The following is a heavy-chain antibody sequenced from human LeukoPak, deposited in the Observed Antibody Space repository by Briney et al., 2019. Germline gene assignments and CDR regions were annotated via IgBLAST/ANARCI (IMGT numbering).Heavy chain of an antibody. Sequence: ASVKVSCNASGYTFTSYYMHWVRQAPGPGLEWMGIINPSDGSTSNAQKFHGRGTMTRDIATTTDYLELRSRSTEAAAVYYCSRDGAYNWNDYYLDYWGQGALVTVCS. CDR2: INPSDGST. CDR3: SRDGAYNWNDYYLDY. CDR1: GYTFTSYY. V-gene: IGHV1-46*01. D-gene: IGHD1-1*01. J-gene: IGHJ4*02.